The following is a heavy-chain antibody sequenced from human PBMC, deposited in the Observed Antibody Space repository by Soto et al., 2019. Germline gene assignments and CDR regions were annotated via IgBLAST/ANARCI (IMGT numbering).Heavy chain of an antibody. Sequence: QVQLVQSGAEVKKPGASVKVSCKASGYTFTSYAMHWVRQAPGQRLEWMGWINAGNGNTKYSQKFQGRVTITRDTSASTAYMEMSSLRSEDTAVYYCASGSWITDAFDIWGQGTMVTVSS. CDR1: GYTFTSYA. V-gene: IGHV1-3*01. CDR2: INAGNGNT. CDR3: ASGSWITDAFDI. D-gene: IGHD2-15*01. J-gene: IGHJ3*02.